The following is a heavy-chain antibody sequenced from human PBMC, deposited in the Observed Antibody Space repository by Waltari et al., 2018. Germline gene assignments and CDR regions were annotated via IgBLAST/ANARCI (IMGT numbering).Heavy chain of an antibody. CDR2: IKQDGSEK. J-gene: IGHJ3*02. Sequence: EVQLVESGGGLVQPGGSLRLSCAASGFTFSSYWMSWVRQAPGKGLEWVANIKQDGSEKYYVDSVKGRFTISRDNAKNSLYLQMNSLRAEDTAVYYCARDMGDSSGYYFDIWGQGTMVTVSS. CDR3: ARDMGDSSGYYFDI. V-gene: IGHV3-7*03. CDR1: GFTFSSYW. D-gene: IGHD3-22*01.